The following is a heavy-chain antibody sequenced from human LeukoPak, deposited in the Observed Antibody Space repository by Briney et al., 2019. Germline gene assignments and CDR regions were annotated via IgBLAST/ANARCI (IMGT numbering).Heavy chain of an antibody. V-gene: IGHV3-23*01. CDR1: GFTFSSYA. J-gene: IGHJ4*02. D-gene: IGHD6-13*01. CDR2: ISGSGGST. CDR3: AKEMALSYSSSWYGDY. Sequence: GGPLRLSCAASGFTFSSYAMSWVRQAPGKGLEWVSAISGSGGSTYYADSVKGRFTISRDNSKNTLYLQMNSLRAEDTAVYYCAKEMALSYSSSWYGDYWGQGTLVTVSS.